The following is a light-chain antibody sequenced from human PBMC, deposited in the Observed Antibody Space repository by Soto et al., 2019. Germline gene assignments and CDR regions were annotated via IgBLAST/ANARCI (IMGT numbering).Light chain of an antibody. J-gene: IGLJ1*01. Sequence: QSALTQPASVSGSPGQSITMSCTGTRSDDGGYNYVSWYQQHPGKAPKLMIYDVSNRPSGVSNRFSGSKSGNTASLTISGLQAEDEADYYCSSYTSSSTPYVFGTGTKVTVL. CDR3: SSYTSSSTPYV. CDR2: DVS. CDR1: RSDDGGYNY. V-gene: IGLV2-14*01.